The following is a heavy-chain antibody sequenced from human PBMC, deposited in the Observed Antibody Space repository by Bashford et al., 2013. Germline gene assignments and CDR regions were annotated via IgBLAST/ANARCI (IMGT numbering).Heavy chain of an antibody. CDR2: INAGNGNT. CDR3: ARDEDIVLN. D-gene: IGHD2-8*02. J-gene: IGHJ1*01. Sequence: ASVKVSCKASGYSFSDYGIHWVRQAPGQRLEWMGWINAGNGNTEYSQKFQGRVTITRDTSANTAYMEVSSLTSEDTAVYYCARDEDIVLNWGQGTLVTVSS. CDR1: GYSFSDYG. V-gene: IGHV1-3*01.